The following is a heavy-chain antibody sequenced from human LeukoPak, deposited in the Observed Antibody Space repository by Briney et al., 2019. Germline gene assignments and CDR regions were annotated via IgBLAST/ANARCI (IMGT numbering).Heavy chain of an antibody. CDR1: GFPFSSYA. Sequence: GSLRLSCAASGFPFSSYAMSWVRPAPGKGLEWVSAISGSGGSTYYADSVKGRFTISRDNSMNTLYLQMNSLRAEDTAVYYCAKLSGWYTLYYFDYWGQGTLVTVSS. J-gene: IGHJ4*02. V-gene: IGHV3-23*01. CDR3: AKLSGWYTLYYFDY. D-gene: IGHD6-19*01. CDR2: ISGSGGST.